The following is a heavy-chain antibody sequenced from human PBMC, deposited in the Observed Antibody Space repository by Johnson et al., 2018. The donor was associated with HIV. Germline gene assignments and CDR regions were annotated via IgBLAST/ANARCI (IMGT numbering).Heavy chain of an antibody. Sequence: QVQLVESGGGVVQPGRSLRLSCAASGFTFSSYAMHWVRQAPGKGLEWVAVISYDGSNKYYADSVKGRFTISRNNSKNTLYLQMNSLRAGDTAVYYGARGRYGRMTTVAAAAFDIWGQGTMVTVSS. D-gene: IGHD4-23*01. CDR1: GFTFSSYA. CDR3: ARGRYGRMTTVAAAAFDI. J-gene: IGHJ3*02. V-gene: IGHV3-30*14. CDR2: ISYDGSNK.